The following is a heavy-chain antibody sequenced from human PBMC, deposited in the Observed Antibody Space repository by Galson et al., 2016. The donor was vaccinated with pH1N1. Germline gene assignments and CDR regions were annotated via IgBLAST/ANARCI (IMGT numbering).Heavy chain of an antibody. Sequence: SLRLSCAASGFSFSNYGMHWVRQAPDKGLEWVAVISRAGSNKLYADSVKGRFTISRDNSKNTLYLQMNSLRVEDTAVYYCATLGGDIVVVPDATDYYYGLDVWGQGTTVSVSS. CDR2: ISRAGSNK. CDR3: ATLGGDIVVVPDATDYYYGLDV. J-gene: IGHJ6*02. V-gene: IGHV3-30*03. CDR1: GFSFSNYG. D-gene: IGHD2-2*01.